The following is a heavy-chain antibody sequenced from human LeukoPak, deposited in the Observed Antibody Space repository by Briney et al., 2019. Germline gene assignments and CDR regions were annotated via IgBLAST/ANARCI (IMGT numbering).Heavy chain of an antibody. CDR2: IIPIFGTA. Sequence: SVKVSCKASGGTFSSYAISWVRQAPGQGLEWMGGIIPIFGTANYAQKSQGRVTITADESTSTAYMELSSLRSEDTAVYYCARESGYSYGLDYWGRGTLVTVSS. CDR3: ARESGYSYGLDY. D-gene: IGHD5-18*01. J-gene: IGHJ4*02. V-gene: IGHV1-69*13. CDR1: GGTFSSYA.